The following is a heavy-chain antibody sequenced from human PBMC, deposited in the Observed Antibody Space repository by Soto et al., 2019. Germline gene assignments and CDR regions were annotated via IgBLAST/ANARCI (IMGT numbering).Heavy chain of an antibody. Sequence: PSETLSLTCAVYGGSFSGYYWSWIRQPPGKGLEWIGEINHSGSTNYNPSLKSRVTMSVDTSKNQFSLKLSSVTAADTAVYYCARGASHQYSSESWFDPWGQGTLVTVSS. CDR1: GGSFSGYY. V-gene: IGHV4-34*01. CDR2: INHSGST. CDR3: ARGASHQYSSESWFDP. D-gene: IGHD6-19*01. J-gene: IGHJ5*02.